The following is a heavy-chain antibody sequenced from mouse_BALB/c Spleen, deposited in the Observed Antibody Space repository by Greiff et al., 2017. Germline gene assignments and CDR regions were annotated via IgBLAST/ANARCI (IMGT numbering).Heavy chain of an antibody. CDR3: AREILY. V-gene: IGHV1-55*01. J-gene: IGHJ3*01. CDR1: GYNFTSYW. CDR2: IYPGSGST. Sequence: QVQLQQPGAELVKPGTSVKLSCKASGYNFTSYWINWVKLRPGQGLEWIGDIYPGSGSTNYNEKFKSKATLTVDTSSSTAYMQLSSLASEDSALYYCAREILYWGQGTLVTVSA.